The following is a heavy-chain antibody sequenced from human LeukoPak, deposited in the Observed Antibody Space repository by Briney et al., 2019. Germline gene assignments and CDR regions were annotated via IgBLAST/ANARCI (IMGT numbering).Heavy chain of an antibody. CDR1: GFTFSNYW. CDR3: ARDVWYFDY. Sequence: GGSLRLSCAASGFTFSNYWMNWIRQAPGKGLEWVANIKQDGSEKYYVDSVKGRFTISRDNAKNSLYLQMNSLRAEDTAVYYCARDVWYFDYWGQGTLVTVSS. CDR2: IKQDGSEK. J-gene: IGHJ4*02. D-gene: IGHD3-16*01. V-gene: IGHV3-7*01.